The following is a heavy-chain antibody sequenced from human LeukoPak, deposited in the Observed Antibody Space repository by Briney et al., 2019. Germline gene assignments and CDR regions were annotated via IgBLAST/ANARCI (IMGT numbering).Heavy chain of an antibody. CDR3: ARMGGYSGYATH. CDR1: GGSISTYY. CDR2: IHYSGTT. V-gene: IGHV4-59*08. Sequence: SETLSLTCTVSGGSISTYYWSWIRQPPGKGREWIGYIHYSGTTNYNPSLKDRVTISLDTSKNQFSLNLSSVTAADTAVYYCARMGGYSGYATHWGQGTLVTVSS. J-gene: IGHJ4*02. D-gene: IGHD5-12*01.